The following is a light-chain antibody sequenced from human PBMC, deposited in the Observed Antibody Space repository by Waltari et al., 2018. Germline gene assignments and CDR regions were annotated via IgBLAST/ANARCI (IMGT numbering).Light chain of an antibody. V-gene: IGKV3-20*01. CDR1: QTVRTNY. Sequence: EIVLTQSPGNLSLSPGERATLSCRASQTVRTNYLAWYQQKPGEAPTLLCYGASSRATGIPDRFSGSGSGTDFSLTISSLEPEDFAVYYCQQYDISPRTFGGGTKVEIK. CDR3: QQYDISPRT. J-gene: IGKJ4*02. CDR2: GAS.